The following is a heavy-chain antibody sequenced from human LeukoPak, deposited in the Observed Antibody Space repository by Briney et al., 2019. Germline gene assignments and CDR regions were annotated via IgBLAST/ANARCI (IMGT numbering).Heavy chain of an antibody. Sequence: QPGRSLRLSCAASGFTFSNYGMHWVRQAPGKGLEWVAVMWYDESNEYSGDSVKGRFTISRDKSKNTLYLQMSSLRVEDTAVYYCARDPYYGSGKYYNGMDLWGQGTTVTVSS. CDR1: GFTFSNYG. J-gene: IGHJ6*02. D-gene: IGHD3-10*01. CDR2: MWYDESNE. V-gene: IGHV3-33*01. CDR3: ARDPYYGSGKYYNGMDL.